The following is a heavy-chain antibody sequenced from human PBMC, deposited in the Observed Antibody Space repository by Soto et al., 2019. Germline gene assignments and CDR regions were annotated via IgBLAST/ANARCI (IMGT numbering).Heavy chain of an antibody. CDR1: GGSISSGNYY. J-gene: IGHJ4*02. CDR3: ATMGTPATGLYFFDY. CDR2: ISYSGST. V-gene: IGHV4-30-4*01. D-gene: IGHD2-15*01. Sequence: QVQLQESGPGLVKPSQTLSLTCTVSGGSISSGNYYWSWIRQPPGKGLEWIGFISYSGSTYYSTSLKSRVTISVDTSKSQFSLNLSFLTAADTSVYYCATMGTPATGLYFFDYWVQGSLVTVSS.